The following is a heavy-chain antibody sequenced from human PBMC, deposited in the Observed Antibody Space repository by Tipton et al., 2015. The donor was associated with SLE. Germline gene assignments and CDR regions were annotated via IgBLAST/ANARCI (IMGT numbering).Heavy chain of an antibody. D-gene: IGHD2-2*01. CDR2: IYYSGST. Sequence: TLSLTCTVSGGSISSHYWSWIRQPPGKGLEWIGYIYYSGSTNYNPSLKSRVAISVDTSKNQFSLKLSSVTAADTAVYYCASVPAAMGAFDIWGQGTMVTVSS. V-gene: IGHV4-59*11. CDR3: ASVPAAMGAFDI. CDR1: GGSISSHY. J-gene: IGHJ3*02.